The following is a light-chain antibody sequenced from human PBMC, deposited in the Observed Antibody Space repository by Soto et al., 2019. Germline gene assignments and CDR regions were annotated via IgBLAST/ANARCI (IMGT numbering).Light chain of an antibody. CDR3: HQRRHWPIT. CDR2: DAS. CDR1: QSVDSY. V-gene: IGKV3-11*01. J-gene: IGKJ5*01. Sequence: EIVLTQSPATLSLSPGERATLSCRASQSVDSYLAWYQQKPGQAPRLLIYDASNRATCIPARFSGSGSGTDFTLTISSLEPEDLAVYYCHQRRHWPITFGQGTRLEIK.